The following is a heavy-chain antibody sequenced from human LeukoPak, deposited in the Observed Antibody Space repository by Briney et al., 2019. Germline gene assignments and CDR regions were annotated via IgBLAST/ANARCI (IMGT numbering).Heavy chain of an antibody. CDR2: INPNSGGT. Sequence: ASVKVSCKASGYTFTGYYMHWVRQAPGQGLEWMGWINPNSGGTNYAQKFQGRVTMTRDTSISTAYMELSRLRSDDTAVYYCARDRLGDSSGWPHAFDIWGQGTMVTVSS. V-gene: IGHV1-2*02. CDR3: ARDRLGDSSGWPHAFDI. CDR1: GYTFTGYY. D-gene: IGHD6-19*01. J-gene: IGHJ3*02.